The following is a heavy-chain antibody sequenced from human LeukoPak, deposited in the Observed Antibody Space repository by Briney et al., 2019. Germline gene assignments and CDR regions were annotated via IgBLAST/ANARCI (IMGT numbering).Heavy chain of an antibody. CDR1: GFTFSSYG. D-gene: IGHD3-22*01. CDR3: AKDRHYGSSKKSHPHFDY. CDR2: IWHDGSNK. J-gene: IGHJ4*02. Sequence: SGGSLRLSCAASGFTFSSYGMHWVRQAPGKGLEWVAAIWHDGSNKNYADSVKGRFTISRDNSKDTLYLQMNSLRAEDTAVYYCAKDRHYGSSKKSHPHFDYWGQGTLVTVSS. V-gene: IGHV3-33*03.